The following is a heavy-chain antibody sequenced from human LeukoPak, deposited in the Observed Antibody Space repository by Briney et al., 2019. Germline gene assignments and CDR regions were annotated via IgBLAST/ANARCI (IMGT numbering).Heavy chain of an antibody. D-gene: IGHD3-22*01. CDR2: INPISGGT. V-gene: IGHV1-2*02. CDR1: GYTFTGYY. J-gene: IGHJ4*02. Sequence: ASVKVSCKASGYTFTGYYMHWVRQAPGQGLEWMGWINPISGGTNYAQTFQGRVTITRDTSMSTGYMELSSLRSDGTAVYFCARALPYDSSGPPIDFWGQGTLVSVSS. CDR3: ARALPYDSSGPPIDF.